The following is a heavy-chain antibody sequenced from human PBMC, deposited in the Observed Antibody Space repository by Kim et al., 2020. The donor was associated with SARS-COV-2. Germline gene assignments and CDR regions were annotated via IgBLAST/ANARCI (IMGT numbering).Heavy chain of an antibody. Sequence: GGSLRLSCAASGFTFSDYYMSWIRQAPGKGLEWVSYISSSGSTIYYADSVKGRFTISRDNAKNSLYLQMNSLRAEDTAVYYCASSPYRDAFDIWGQGTMVTVSS. CDR3: ASSPYRDAFDI. CDR1: GFTFSDYY. V-gene: IGHV3-11*04. D-gene: IGHD4-4*01. CDR2: ISSSGSTI. J-gene: IGHJ3*02.